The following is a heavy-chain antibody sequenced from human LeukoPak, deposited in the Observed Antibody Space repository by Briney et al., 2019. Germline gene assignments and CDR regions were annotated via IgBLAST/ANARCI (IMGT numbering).Heavy chain of an antibody. J-gene: IGHJ6*02. Sequence: PSETLSLTCTVSGGSISSYYWSWIRQPAGKGLEWIGRIYTSGSTNYNPSLKSRVTMSVDTSKNQFSLKLSSVTAADTAVHYCVGWLRSRYYYGMDVWGQGTTVTVSS. V-gene: IGHV4-4*07. CDR1: GGSISSYY. CDR2: IYTSGST. CDR3: VGWLRSRYYYGMDV. D-gene: IGHD5-12*01.